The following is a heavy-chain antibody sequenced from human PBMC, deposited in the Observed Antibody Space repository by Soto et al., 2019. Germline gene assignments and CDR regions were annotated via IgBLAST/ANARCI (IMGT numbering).Heavy chain of an antibody. Sequence: EVQLLESGGGLVQPGGSLRLSCVGSGFFFSSYTMTWVRQAPGKGLEWVSSFSATSENTYYADSVRGRFTISRDNSKNTLFLQMNSLTAEDTAMYYCAKARYQQWVRLPFDYLGQGILVIVSS. J-gene: IGHJ4*02. CDR1: GFFFSSYT. V-gene: IGHV3-23*01. D-gene: IGHD2-2*01. CDR2: FSATSENT. CDR3: AKARYQQWVRLPFDY.